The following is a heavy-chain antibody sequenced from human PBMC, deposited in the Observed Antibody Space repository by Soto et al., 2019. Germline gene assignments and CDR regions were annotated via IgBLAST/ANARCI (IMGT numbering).Heavy chain of an antibody. V-gene: IGHV1-18*01. CDR3: ARTPRVTVTAKGTLAY. CDR1: GYTFTSFG. CDR2: TSTHTGNT. Sequence: QVPLVQSGAEVKKPGASVMVSCKASGYTFTSFGISWVRQAPGQGLEWMGWTSTHTGNTNYAQKFQDRLSMTTDTSTSTAYMELRSLRSEDSAVYYCARTPRVTVTAKGTLAYWGQGTLVTVSS. J-gene: IGHJ4*02. D-gene: IGHD2-21*02.